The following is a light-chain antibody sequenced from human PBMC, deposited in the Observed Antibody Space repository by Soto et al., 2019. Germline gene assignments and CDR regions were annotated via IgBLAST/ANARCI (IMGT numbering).Light chain of an antibody. CDR1: QSVSTY. J-gene: IGKJ2*01. CDR3: EHRSNWPRT. Sequence: EIVLTQSPATLSLSPGERATLSCRASQSVSTYLAWYQQKPSQAPRLLIYDASNRATGIPARFSGSGSGTDFTLTISRLEPEDFAVYYCEHRSNWPRTFGQGTKLEIK. CDR2: DAS. V-gene: IGKV3-11*01.